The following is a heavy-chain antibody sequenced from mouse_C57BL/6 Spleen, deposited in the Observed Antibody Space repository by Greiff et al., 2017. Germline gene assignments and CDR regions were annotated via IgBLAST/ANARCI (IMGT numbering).Heavy chain of an antibody. V-gene: IGHV1-26*01. CDR3: ARGGQLSLPLFAY. J-gene: IGHJ3*01. CDR2: INPNNGGT. Sequence: EVQLQQSGPELVKPGASVKISCKASGYTFTDYYMHWVKQSPGQSLEWIGDINPNNGGTSYNQKFKGKATLTVDKSSSTAYMELRSLTSEDSAVYYCARGGQLSLPLFAYWGQGPLVTVSA. CDR1: GYTFTDYY. D-gene: IGHD3-2*02.